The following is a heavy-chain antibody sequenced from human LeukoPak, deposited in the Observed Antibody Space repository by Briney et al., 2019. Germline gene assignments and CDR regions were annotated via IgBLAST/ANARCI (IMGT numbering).Heavy chain of an antibody. J-gene: IGHJ4*02. CDR1: GFTFSSYS. CDR2: ISSSSGTI. V-gene: IGHV3-48*01. CDR3: ARGGYCSSISCYGVFDY. D-gene: IGHD2-2*01. Sequence: GGSRRLSCAASGFTFSSYSVNWVRQAPGKGLEWVSYISSSSGTIYYADSVKGRFTISRDNAKNSLFLQMTSLRAEDTAVYYCARGGYCSSISCYGVFDYWGQGTLVTVSS.